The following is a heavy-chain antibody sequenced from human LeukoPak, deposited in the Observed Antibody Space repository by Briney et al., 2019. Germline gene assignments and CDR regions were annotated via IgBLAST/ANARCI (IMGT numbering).Heavy chain of an antibody. CDR2: ISYDGSNK. CDR1: GFTFSSYG. J-gene: IGHJ3*02. Sequence: GGSLRLSCAASGFTFSSYGMHWVRQAPGKGLEWVAVISYDGSNKYYADSVKGRFTISRDNSKNTLYLQMNSLRAEDTAVYYCAKDPGSGYYYDYAFDIWGQGTMVTVSS. CDR3: AKDPGSGYYYDYAFDI. D-gene: IGHD3-22*01. V-gene: IGHV3-30*18.